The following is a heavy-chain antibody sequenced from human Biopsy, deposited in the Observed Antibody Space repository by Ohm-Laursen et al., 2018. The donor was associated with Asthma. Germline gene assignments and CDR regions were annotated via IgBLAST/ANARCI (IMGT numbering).Heavy chain of an antibody. V-gene: IGHV2-70*04. CDR1: GFSVSTRGMS. Sequence: TQTLTLTYSCSGFSVSTRGMSVSWIRQPPGKALEWLAHIDWEDDTFYSTPLRTRLTISKDTSKNQVVLTMTNMDPVDTAIYFCGRHNDYWGQGILVTVSS. CDR2: IDWEDDT. D-gene: IGHD1-1*01. J-gene: IGHJ4*02. CDR3: GRHNDY.